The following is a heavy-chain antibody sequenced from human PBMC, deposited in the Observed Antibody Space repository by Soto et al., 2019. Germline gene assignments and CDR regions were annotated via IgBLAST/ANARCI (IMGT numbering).Heavy chain of an antibody. J-gene: IGHJ6*02. V-gene: IGHV5-51*01. Sequence: PGEPLKISCKGPGYSFPSYCISRVRHMPANGLEWMGVVYPDYSDTIYSPSFEGQLTISLATPTSTASLHRSTLKPSDTALYYPARRVNSDGPGGGLDVWGQXTRVTVSS. CDR1: GYSFPSYC. CDR3: ARRVNSDGPGGGLDV. D-gene: IGHD1-26*01. CDR2: VYPDYSDT.